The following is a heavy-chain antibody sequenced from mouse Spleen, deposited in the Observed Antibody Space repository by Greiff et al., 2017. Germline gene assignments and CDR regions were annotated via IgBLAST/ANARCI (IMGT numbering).Heavy chain of an antibody. CDR3: ARQGYYAMDY. CDR1: GFTFSSYA. CDR2: ISSGGGNT. Sequence: EVQGVESGGGLVKLGGSLKLSCAASGFTFSSYAMSWVRQTPEKRLEWVATISSGGGNTYYPDSVKGRFTISRDNAKNTLYLQMSSLKSEDTAMYYCARQGYYAMDYWGQGTSVTVSS. J-gene: IGHJ4*01. V-gene: IGHV5-9-3*01.